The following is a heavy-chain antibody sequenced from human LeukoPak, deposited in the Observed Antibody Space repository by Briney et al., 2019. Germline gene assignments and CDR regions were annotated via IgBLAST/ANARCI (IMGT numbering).Heavy chain of an antibody. V-gene: IGHV1-2*02. J-gene: IGHJ4*02. CDR1: GYTFTGYY. CDR2: INPKSGGT. Sequence: GASVKISCKASGYTFTGYYMHWVRQAPGQGLEWMGWINPKSGGTIYAQKFHGRVTMTRDTSISTAYMELSRLRSDDTAVYYCARELWAEPSRGVDYWGQGILVTVSS. D-gene: IGHD2-21*01. CDR3: ARELWAEPSRGVDY.